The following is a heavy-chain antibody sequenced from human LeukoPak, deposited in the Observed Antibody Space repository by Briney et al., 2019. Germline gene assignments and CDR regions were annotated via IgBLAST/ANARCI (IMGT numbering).Heavy chain of an antibody. CDR1: GFTFSSYS. CDR2: IPYAGSNT. Sequence: PGGSLRLSCAASGFTFSSYSMHWVRQAPGKGPEWVAAIPYAGSNTYYADSVKGRFTTSRDNSNNTLYLQMSSLRDEDSAMYYCARSGWLAVDYWGQGTRVTVSS. J-gene: IGHJ4*02. D-gene: IGHD6-19*01. CDR3: ARSGWLAVDY. V-gene: IGHV3-30*04.